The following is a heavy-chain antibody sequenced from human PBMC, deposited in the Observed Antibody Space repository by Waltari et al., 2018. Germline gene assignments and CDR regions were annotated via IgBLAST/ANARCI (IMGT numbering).Heavy chain of an antibody. J-gene: IGHJ4*02. CDR2: IIPIFGTA. CDR1: DGTCTSYA. CDR3: ARDRTIFGVVISGFYFDY. D-gene: IGHD3-3*01. V-gene: IGHV1-69*01. Sequence: QVQLVQSGAEVKKPGSSVKPSCKGSDGTCTSYAISGARKAPGQGLEWMGGIIPIFGTANYAQKFQGRVTITADESTSTAYMELSSLRSEDTAVYYCARDRTIFGVVISGFYFDYWGQGTLVTVSS.